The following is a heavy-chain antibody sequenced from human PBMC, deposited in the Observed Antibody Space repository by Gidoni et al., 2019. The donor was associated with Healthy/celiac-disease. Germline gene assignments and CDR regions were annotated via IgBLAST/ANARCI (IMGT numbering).Heavy chain of an antibody. Sequence: GTLSLTCAVYGGSFSGYYWSWIRQPPGKGLEWIGEINHSGSTNYNPSLKSRVTISVDTSKNQFSLKLSSVTAADTAVYYCARGRKGDITMIVVLMGASFDYWGQGTLVTVSS. CDR3: ARGRKGDITMIVVLMGASFDY. D-gene: IGHD3-22*01. J-gene: IGHJ4*02. CDR2: INHSGST. V-gene: IGHV4-34*01. CDR1: GGSFSGYY.